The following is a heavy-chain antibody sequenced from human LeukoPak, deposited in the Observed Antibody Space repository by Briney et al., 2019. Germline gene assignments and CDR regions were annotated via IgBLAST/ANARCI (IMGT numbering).Heavy chain of an antibody. Sequence: ASVKVSCKASGYTFTSYDINWVRQATGQGLEWMGWMNPNSGNTGYAQKFQGRVTMTRNTSISTAYMELSSLRSDDTAIYYCARDSPYDYGDYRADYWGQGTLVTVSS. V-gene: IGHV1-8*01. J-gene: IGHJ4*02. CDR3: ARDSPYDYGDYRADY. CDR2: MNPNSGNT. D-gene: IGHD4-17*01. CDR1: GYTFTSYD.